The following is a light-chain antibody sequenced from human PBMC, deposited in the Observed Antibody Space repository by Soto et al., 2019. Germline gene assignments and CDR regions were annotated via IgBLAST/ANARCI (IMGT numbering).Light chain of an antibody. CDR3: QHYNSYSEA. V-gene: IGKV1-5*03. CDR2: KAS. J-gene: IGKJ1*01. Sequence: QMTQSPSTLPASVGDRVTITCRASQTISSWLAWYQQKPGKAPKLLIYKASTLKSGVPSRFSGSGSGTEFTLTISSLQPDDFATYYCQHYNSYSEAFGQRTKVAIK. CDR1: QTISSW.